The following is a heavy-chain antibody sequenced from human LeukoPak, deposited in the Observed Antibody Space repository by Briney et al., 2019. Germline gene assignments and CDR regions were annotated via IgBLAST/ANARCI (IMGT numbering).Heavy chain of an antibody. J-gene: IGHJ6*02. Sequence: LRLSCAASGFTVSSNYMSWVRQPPGKGLEWIGYISYSGSTYYNPSLKSRISISADTSKNQFSLKLSSATATDTAVYYCVRGADVWGQGTTVTVSS. CDR3: VRGADV. CDR2: ISYSGST. CDR1: GFTVSSNY. V-gene: IGHV4-30-4*08.